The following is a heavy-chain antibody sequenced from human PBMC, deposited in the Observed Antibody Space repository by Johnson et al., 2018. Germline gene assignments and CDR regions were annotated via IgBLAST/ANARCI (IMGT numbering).Heavy chain of an antibody. V-gene: IGHV3-21*01. CDR1: GFTFSSYS. CDR2: ISSSSSYI. Sequence: EVQLVETGGGLVQPGGSLRLSCAASGFTFSSYSMNWVRQAPGKGLEWVSSISSSSSYIYNADSMKGRFTISRDNAKNSLQLQMNSLRAEDTAGYYCARSQSAYYGDYVGAEYFQHWGQGTLVTVSS. D-gene: IGHD4-17*01. J-gene: IGHJ1*01. CDR3: ARSQSAYYGDYVGAEYFQH.